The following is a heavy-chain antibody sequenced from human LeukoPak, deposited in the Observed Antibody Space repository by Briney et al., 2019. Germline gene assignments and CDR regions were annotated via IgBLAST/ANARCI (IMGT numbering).Heavy chain of an antibody. CDR2: IYYSGST. V-gene: IGHV4-30-4*08. CDR3: AREGSRKYCSGGSCYSAFDI. D-gene: IGHD2-15*01. Sequence: SETLSLTCTVSGGSISSGEYYWGWIRQPPGKGLEWIGYIYYSGSTYYNPSLKSRVTISVDTSKNQFSLKLSSVTAADTAVYYCAREGSRKYCSGGSCYSAFDIWGQGTMVTVSS. J-gene: IGHJ3*02. CDR1: GGSISSGEYY.